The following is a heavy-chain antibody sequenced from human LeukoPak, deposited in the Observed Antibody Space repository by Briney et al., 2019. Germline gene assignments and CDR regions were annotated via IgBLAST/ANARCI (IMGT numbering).Heavy chain of an antibody. CDR2: ISYDGSNK. V-gene: IGHV3-30*04. J-gene: IGHJ4*02. CDR1: GFTFSSYA. D-gene: IGHD4-17*01. CDR3: ARDIDNGDYVVY. Sequence: GGSLRLSCAASGFTFSSYAMHWVRQAPGKGLEWVAVISYDGSNKYYADSVKGRFTISRDNSKNTLYLQMNSLRAEDTAVYYCARDIDNGDYVVYWGQGTLVTVSS.